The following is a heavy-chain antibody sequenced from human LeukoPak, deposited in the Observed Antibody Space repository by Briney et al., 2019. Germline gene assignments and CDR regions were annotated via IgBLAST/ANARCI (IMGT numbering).Heavy chain of an antibody. CDR2: ISSSSSDV. CDR1: GFTFSTYS. Sequence: GGSLRLSCAASGFTFSTYSMHWVRQAPGKGLEWVSSISSSSSDVYYADSVRGRFTISRDNAKNSLYLQMNSLRAEDTAVYYCVRGGPYGDYDAYWGQGTLVTVSS. V-gene: IGHV3-21*01. D-gene: IGHD4-17*01. CDR3: VRGGPYGDYDAY. J-gene: IGHJ4*02.